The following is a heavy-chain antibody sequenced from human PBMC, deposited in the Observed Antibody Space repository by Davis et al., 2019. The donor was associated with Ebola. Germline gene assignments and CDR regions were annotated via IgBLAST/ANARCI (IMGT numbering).Heavy chain of an antibody. CDR3: ARDLYSSGWYGYDAFDI. CDR2: IYTSGST. J-gene: IGHJ3*02. D-gene: IGHD6-19*01. V-gene: IGHV4-61*09. CDR1: GGSISSGSYY. Sequence: PSETLSLTCTVSGGSISSGSYYWSWIRQPAGKGLEWIGHIYTSGSTNYNPSLKSRVTISVDTSKNQFSLKLSSVTAADTAVYYCARDLYSSGWYGYDAFDIWGQGTMVTVSS.